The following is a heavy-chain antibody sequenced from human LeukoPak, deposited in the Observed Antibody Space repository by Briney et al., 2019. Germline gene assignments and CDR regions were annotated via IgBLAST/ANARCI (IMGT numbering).Heavy chain of an antibody. CDR1: GSTFITYY. V-gene: IGHV3-23*01. CDR3: ARGIAAADY. CDR2: ISGSGGST. D-gene: IGHD6-13*01. Sequence: PGGSLRLSCAASGSTFITYYMTWVRQAPGKGLEWVSAISGSGGSTYYADSVKGRFTISRDNSKNTLYLQMNSLRAEDTAVYYCARGIAAADYWGQGTLVTVSS. J-gene: IGHJ4*02.